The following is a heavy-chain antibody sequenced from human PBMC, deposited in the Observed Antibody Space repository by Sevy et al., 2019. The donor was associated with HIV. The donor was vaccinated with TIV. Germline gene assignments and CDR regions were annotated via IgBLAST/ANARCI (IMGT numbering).Heavy chain of an antibody. D-gene: IGHD6-13*01. Sequence: GGSLRLSCVASGFTFSDHYMEWVRQAPGKGLEWVSRTRNKADGYTTEYAASVKGRFTISRDESKNSLYVQMNSLKTEDMAVYYCATHAGIAAAGRVFDYWGQGTLVTVSS. J-gene: IGHJ4*02. CDR2: TRNKADGYTT. CDR3: ATHAGIAAAGRVFDY. V-gene: IGHV3-72*01. CDR1: GFTFSDHY.